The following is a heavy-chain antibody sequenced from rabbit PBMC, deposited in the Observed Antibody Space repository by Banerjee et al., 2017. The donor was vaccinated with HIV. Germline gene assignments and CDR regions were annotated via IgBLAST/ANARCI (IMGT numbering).Heavy chain of an antibody. CDR1: GFDFSSNA. D-gene: IGHD6-1*01. CDR3: ASDISGYGVFNL. J-gene: IGHJ4*01. V-gene: IGHV1S45*01. Sequence: QQQLEESGGDLVKPGASLTLTCTASGFDFSSNAMSWVRQAPGKGLEWIASIYTSSGTTYYASWAKGRFTISKTSSTTVTLQMTSLTAADTATYFCASDISGYGVFNLWGPGTLVTVS. CDR2: IYTSSGTT.